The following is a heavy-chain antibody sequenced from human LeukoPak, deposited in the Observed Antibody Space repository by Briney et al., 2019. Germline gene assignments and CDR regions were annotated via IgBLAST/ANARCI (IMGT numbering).Heavy chain of an antibody. CDR2: ISYDGSNK. V-gene: IGHV3-30*18. J-gene: IGHJ2*01. D-gene: IGHD5-18*01. CDR1: GFTFSTYG. Sequence: GGSLRLSCAASGFTFSTYGMSWVRQAPGKGLEWVTVISYDGSNKYYTDSVKGRFTISRDNSKNTLYLQMNSLRAEDRAVYYCAKGGLQTRNWYFALWGRGTLVTVSS. CDR3: AKGGLQTRNWYFAL.